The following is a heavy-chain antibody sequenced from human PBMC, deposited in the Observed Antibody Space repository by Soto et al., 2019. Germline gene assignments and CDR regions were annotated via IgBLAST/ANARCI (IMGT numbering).Heavy chain of an antibody. Sequence: PSETLSLTCTVSGGSISSSSYYWGWIRQPPGKGLEWIGSIYYSGSTYYNPSLKSRVTISVDTSKNQFSLKLSSVTAADTAVYYCARRGYGSDRTIYGMDVWGQGTTVTVSS. V-gene: IGHV4-39*01. CDR3: ARRGYGSDRTIYGMDV. J-gene: IGHJ6*02. D-gene: IGHD3-10*01. CDR1: GGSISSSSYY. CDR2: IYYSGST.